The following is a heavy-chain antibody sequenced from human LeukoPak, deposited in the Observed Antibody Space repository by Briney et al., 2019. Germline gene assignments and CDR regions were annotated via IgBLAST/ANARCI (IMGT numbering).Heavy chain of an antibody. D-gene: IGHD5-24*01. CDR1: GGSFSGYY. CDR2: INHSGNT. Sequence: SETLPLTCAVYGGSFSGYYWSWIRQPPGRGLEWIGEINHSGNTNYNPSLKSRVTISVDTSKNQFSLKLSSVTAADTAVYYCARGRDGYNYYYYYMDVWGKGTTVTVSS. J-gene: IGHJ6*03. CDR3: ARGRDGYNYYYYYMDV. V-gene: IGHV4-34*01.